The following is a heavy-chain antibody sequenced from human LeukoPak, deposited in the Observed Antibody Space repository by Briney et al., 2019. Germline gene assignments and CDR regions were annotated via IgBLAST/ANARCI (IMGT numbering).Heavy chain of an antibody. Sequence: PSETLSLTCTVSGGSISSGDYYWSWIRQPPGKGLEWIGEINHSGSTNYNPSLKSRVTISVDTSKNQFSLKLSSVTAADTAVYYCARRVLQYRTGANYMDVWGKGTTVTVSS. V-gene: IGHV4-39*07. CDR2: INHSGST. CDR1: GGSISSGDYY. CDR3: ARRVLQYRTGANYMDV. D-gene: IGHD4-11*01. J-gene: IGHJ6*03.